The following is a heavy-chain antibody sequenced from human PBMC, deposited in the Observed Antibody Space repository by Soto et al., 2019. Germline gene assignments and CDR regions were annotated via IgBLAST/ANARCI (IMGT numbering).Heavy chain of an antibody. CDR1: GYRFAKFW. J-gene: IGHJ4*02. CDR2: IYAGVSDS. CDR3: ATTQNEYGNPRVDY. V-gene: IGHV5-51*01. Sequence: ESLKISCKTSGYRFAKFWIGWVRQMPGKGLEWMGIIYAGVSDSSYSPSFRGQVTFSVDKSISTAYLQWSSLKASDTAMYYCATTQNEYGNPRVDYWGQATLVTVSS. D-gene: IGHD1-1*01.